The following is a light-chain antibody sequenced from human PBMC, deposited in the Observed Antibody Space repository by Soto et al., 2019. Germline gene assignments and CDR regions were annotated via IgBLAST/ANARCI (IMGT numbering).Light chain of an antibody. CDR2: WAS. CDR1: QSVLYSSNNKNC. Sequence: DIVMTQSPDSLAVSLGERATINCKSSQSVLYSSNNKNCLAWYQQKPGQPPKLLIYWASTRESGVPDRFSGSGSGTDFTLTISSLQAEDVAVYYSQQYYSTRTFGQGTKVEIK. V-gene: IGKV4-1*01. J-gene: IGKJ1*01. CDR3: QQYYSTRT.